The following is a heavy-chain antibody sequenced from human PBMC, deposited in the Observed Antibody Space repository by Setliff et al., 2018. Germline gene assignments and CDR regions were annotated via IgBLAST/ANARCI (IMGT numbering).Heavy chain of an antibody. V-gene: IGHV4-4*07. CDR3: ARGRIAERPEAIDY. Sequence: SETLSLTCTVSGDSISSYYWSWIRQPAGKGLEWIGRIYSSGSTNFNPSLKSRVTMSMDTSKNQFSLKLSSVTAADTGVYYCARGRIAERPEAIDYWGQGTPVTVSS. J-gene: IGHJ4*02. D-gene: IGHD6-6*01. CDR2: IYSSGST. CDR1: GDSISSYY.